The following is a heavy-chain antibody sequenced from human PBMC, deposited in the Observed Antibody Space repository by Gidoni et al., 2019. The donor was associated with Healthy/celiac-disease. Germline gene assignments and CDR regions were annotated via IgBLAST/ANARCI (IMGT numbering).Heavy chain of an antibody. D-gene: IGHD6-6*01. V-gene: IGHV1-8*01. J-gene: IGHJ4*02. CDR3: ARGPRGSAARPYYRVGSLLPPSFDY. CDR1: GYTFTSYD. CDR2: MNPNSGNT. Sequence: QVQLVQSGAEVKKPGASVKVSCKASGYTFTSYDINWVRQATGQGLEWMGWMNPNSGNTGYAQKFQGRVTMTRNTSISTAYMELSSLRSEDTAVYYCARGPRGSAARPYYRVGSLLPPSFDYWGQGTLVTVSS.